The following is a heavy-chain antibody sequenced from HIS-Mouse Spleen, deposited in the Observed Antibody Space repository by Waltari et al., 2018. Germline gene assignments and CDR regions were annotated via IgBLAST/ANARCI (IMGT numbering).Heavy chain of an antibody. CDR3: ARWGSGSYPYYYYGMDV. CDR2: IGTAGDT. CDR1: GFTFSSYD. V-gene: IGHV3-13*01. J-gene: IGHJ6*02. D-gene: IGHD3-10*01. Sequence: GGLVQPGGSLRLSCAASGFTFSSYDMHWVRQATGKGLEWVSAIGTAGDTYYPGSVKGRFTISRENAKNSLYLQMNSLRAGDTAVYYCARWGSGSYPYYYYGMDVWGQGTTVTVSS.